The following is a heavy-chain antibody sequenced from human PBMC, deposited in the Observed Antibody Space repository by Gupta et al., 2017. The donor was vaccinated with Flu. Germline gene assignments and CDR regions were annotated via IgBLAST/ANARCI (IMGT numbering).Heavy chain of an antibody. CDR3: AKGTTQFDY. Sequence: LSWAASGLTFSGYAMGWVRQAPGEGLEWVSSISANGGVTYYADSVKGRFTISRDNSKNTLXLXMNSLRXEDTAVYYCAKGTTQFDYWGQGTRVTVSP. V-gene: IGHV3-23*01. D-gene: IGHD2-15*01. CDR2: ISANGGVT. J-gene: IGHJ4*02. CDR1: GLTFSGYA.